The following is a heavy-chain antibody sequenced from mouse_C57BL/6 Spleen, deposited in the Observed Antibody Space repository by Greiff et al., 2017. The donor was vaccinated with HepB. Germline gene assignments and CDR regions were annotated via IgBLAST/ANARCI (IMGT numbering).Heavy chain of an antibody. Sequence: QVQLQQSGAELVRPGSSVKLSCKASGYTFTSYWMHWVKQRPIQGLEWIGNIDPSDSETHYNQKFKDKATLTVDKSSSTAYMQLSSLTSEDSAVYYCARGDGYYPAYWGQGTLVTVSA. D-gene: IGHD2-3*01. CDR3: ARGDGYYPAY. J-gene: IGHJ3*01. CDR1: GYTFTSYW. CDR2: IDPSDSET. V-gene: IGHV1-52*01.